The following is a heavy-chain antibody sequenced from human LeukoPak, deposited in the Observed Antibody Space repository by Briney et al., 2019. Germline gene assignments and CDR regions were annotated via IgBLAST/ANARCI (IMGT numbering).Heavy chain of an antibody. J-gene: IGHJ3*02. CDR3: ARDYPTYCSGGSCYSDAFDI. CDR1: GGSISSYY. Sequence: SETLSLTCTVSGGSISSYYWSWIRQPAGKGLKWIGRIYTSGSTNYNPSLKSRVTMSVDTSKNQSSLKLSSVTAADTAVYYCARDYPTYCSGGSCYSDAFDIWGQGTMVAVSS. D-gene: IGHD2-15*01. V-gene: IGHV4-4*07. CDR2: IYTSGST.